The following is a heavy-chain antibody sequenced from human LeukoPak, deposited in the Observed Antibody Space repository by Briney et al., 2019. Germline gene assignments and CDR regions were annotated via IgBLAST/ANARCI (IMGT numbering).Heavy chain of an antibody. CDR2: IYYSGST. J-gene: IGHJ4*02. Sequence: SETLSLTCTVSGGSISSYYWSWIRQPPGKGLEWIGYIYYSGSTNYNPSPKSRVTISVDTSKNQFSLKLSSVTAADTAVYYCAGHGRYYFDYWGQGTLVTVSS. D-gene: IGHD1-26*01. CDR3: AGHGRYYFDY. V-gene: IGHV4-59*01. CDR1: GGSISSYY.